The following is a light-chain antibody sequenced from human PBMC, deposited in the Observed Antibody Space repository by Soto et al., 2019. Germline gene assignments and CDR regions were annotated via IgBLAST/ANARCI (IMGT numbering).Light chain of an antibody. J-gene: IGKJ3*01. CDR2: KAS. Sequence: DIQMTXXXSTLSASVGDRVTITCRASQSISSWLAWYQQKPGKAPKLLIYKASSLESGVPSRFSGSESGTEFTLTISSLQPDDFATYYCQQYNSYPFTFGPGTKVDIK. CDR3: QQYNSYPFT. CDR1: QSISSW. V-gene: IGKV1-5*03.